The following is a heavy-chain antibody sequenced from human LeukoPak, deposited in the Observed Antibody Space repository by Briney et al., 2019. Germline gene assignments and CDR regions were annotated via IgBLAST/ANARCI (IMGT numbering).Heavy chain of an antibody. V-gene: IGHV4-38-2*01. CDR3: ARVGITVAGPFDY. CDR2: IYHSGTT. J-gene: IGHJ4*02. CDR1: GYSISSDYF. D-gene: IGHD6-19*01. Sequence: SETLSLTCAVSGYSISSDYFWGWIRQPPGRELEWIGSIYHSGTTYYNPSLKSRVTISVDTSKNQFSLKLSSVTAADTAVYYCARVGITVAGPFDYWGQGTLVAVSS.